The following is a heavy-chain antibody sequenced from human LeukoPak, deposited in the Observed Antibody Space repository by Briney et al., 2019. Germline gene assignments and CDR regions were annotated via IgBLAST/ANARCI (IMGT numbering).Heavy chain of an antibody. CDR3: ARGATMFFFDY. CDR2: INPSGGST. J-gene: IGHJ4*02. D-gene: IGHD5-12*01. CDR1: GYTFTSDY. V-gene: IGHV1-46*01. Sequence: ASVKDSCKASGYTFTSDYMHWGRQAPGQGLEWMGIINPSGGSTSYAQKFQGRVTMTRDMSTSTVYMELSSLRSEDTAVYYCARGATMFFFDYWGQGTLVTVSS.